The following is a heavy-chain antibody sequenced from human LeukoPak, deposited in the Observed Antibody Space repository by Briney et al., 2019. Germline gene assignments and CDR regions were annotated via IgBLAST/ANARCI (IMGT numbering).Heavy chain of an antibody. CDR3: VRALVGAAFDT. D-gene: IGHD1-26*01. CDR1: GFTFNVYA. Sequence: PGGSLRLSCAGSGFTFNVYAMHWVRQVPGKGPEWISSISGSRDFIYYADSVKGRFTISRDNAKNSLYLDMNSLRVEDTAVYFCVRALVGAAFDTWGQGVLVTLSS. V-gene: IGHV3-21*06. J-gene: IGHJ4*02. CDR2: ISGSRDFI.